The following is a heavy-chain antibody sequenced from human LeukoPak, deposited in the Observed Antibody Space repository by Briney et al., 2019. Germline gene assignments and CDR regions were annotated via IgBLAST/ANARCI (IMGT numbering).Heavy chain of an antibody. Sequence: GASVKVSCKASGYTFTGYYMHWVRQAPGQGLEWMGWINPNSGGTNYAQKFQGRVTMTRDTSISTAYMELSRLRSDDTAVYYCARARPSRGGGPSYNWFDPWGQGILVTVSS. V-gene: IGHV1-2*02. D-gene: IGHD2-15*01. CDR3: ARARPSRGGGPSYNWFDP. CDR2: INPNSGGT. J-gene: IGHJ5*02. CDR1: GYTFTGYY.